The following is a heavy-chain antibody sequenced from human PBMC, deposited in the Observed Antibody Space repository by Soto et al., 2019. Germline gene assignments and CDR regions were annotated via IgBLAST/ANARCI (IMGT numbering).Heavy chain of an antibody. CDR3: ARQEEIAAEYYYYGMDV. CDR1: GGSISSSSYY. CDR2: IYYSGST. V-gene: IGHV4-39*01. J-gene: IGHJ6*02. Sequence: KSSETLSLTCTVSGGSISSSSYYWGWIRQPPGKGLEWIGSIYYSGSTYYNPSLKSRVTISVDTSKNQFSLKLSSVTAADTAVYYCARQEEIAAEYYYYGMDVWGQGTTVTVSS. D-gene: IGHD6-6*01.